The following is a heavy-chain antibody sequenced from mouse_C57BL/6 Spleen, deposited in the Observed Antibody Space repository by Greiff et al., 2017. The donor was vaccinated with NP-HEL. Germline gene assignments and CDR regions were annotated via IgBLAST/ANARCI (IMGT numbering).Heavy chain of an antibody. CDR1: GYTFTSYG. J-gene: IGHJ1*03. Sequence: VKLMESGAELARPGASVKLSCKASGYTFTSYGISWVKQRTGQGLEWIGEIYPRSGNTYYNEKFKGKATLTADKSSSTAYMELRSLTSEDSAVYFCARRAVITTVVGYFDVWGTGTTVTVSS. V-gene: IGHV1-81*01. CDR3: ARRAVITTVVGYFDV. CDR2: IYPRSGNT. D-gene: IGHD1-1*01.